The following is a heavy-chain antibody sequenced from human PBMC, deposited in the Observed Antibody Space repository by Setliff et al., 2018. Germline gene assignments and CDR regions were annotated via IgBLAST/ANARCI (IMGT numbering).Heavy chain of an antibody. V-gene: IGHV4-34*01. CDR2: INHSGST. J-gene: IGHJ6*02. CDR1: GGSFSGYY. D-gene: IGHD2-2*02. Sequence: LSLTCAVYGGSFSGYYWSWIRQPPGKGLEWIGEINHSGSTNYNPSLKSRVTISVDTSKNQFSLKLSSVTAAGTAVYYCARDRQYCSSPTCYSSYFYYYGMDVWGQGTTVTVSS. CDR3: ARDRQYCSSPTCYSSYFYYYGMDV.